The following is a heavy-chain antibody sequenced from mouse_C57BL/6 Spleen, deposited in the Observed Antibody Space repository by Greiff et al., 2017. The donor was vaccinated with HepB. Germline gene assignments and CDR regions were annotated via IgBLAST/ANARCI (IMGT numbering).Heavy chain of an antibody. D-gene: IGHD2-12*01. CDR1: GYAFSSYW. CDR3: ARSAPSYVHFDY. J-gene: IGHJ2*01. CDR2: IYPGDGDT. Sequence: VQLQQSGAELVKPGASVKISCKASGYAFSSYWMNWVKQRPGKGLEWIGQIYPGDGDTNYNGKFKGKATLTADKSSSTAYMQLSSLTSEDSAVYFCARSAPSYVHFDYWGQGTTLTVSS. V-gene: IGHV1-80*01.